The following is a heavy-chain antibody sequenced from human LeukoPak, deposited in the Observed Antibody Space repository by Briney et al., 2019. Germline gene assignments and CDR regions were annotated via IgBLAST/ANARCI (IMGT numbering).Heavy chain of an antibody. D-gene: IGHD2-15*01. V-gene: IGHV3-7*03. J-gene: IGHJ4*02. CDR1: GFTFSSYW. Sequence: SGGSLRLSCAASGFTFSSYWMSWVRQAPGKGLEWVANIKQDGSEKYYVDSVKGRFTISRDNAKNSLYLQMNSLRAEDTAVYYCARDKADCSGGSCYYFDYWGQGTLVTVSS. CDR2: IKQDGSEK. CDR3: ARDKADCSGGSCYYFDY.